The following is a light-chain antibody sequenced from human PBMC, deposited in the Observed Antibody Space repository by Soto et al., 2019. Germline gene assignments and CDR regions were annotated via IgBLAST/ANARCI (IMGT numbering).Light chain of an antibody. J-gene: IGKJ1*01. V-gene: IGKV1-5*01. CDR1: QSIVRW. CDR3: QQYNSYPWT. Sequence: DIQMTQSPSTLSASVGDRVTITCRASQSIVRWLAWYQQKPGKAPKLLIYDVSSLESGVPSRFSGSGSGTEFTLAISSLQPDDFATYYCQQYNSYPWTFGQGTKVDIK. CDR2: DVS.